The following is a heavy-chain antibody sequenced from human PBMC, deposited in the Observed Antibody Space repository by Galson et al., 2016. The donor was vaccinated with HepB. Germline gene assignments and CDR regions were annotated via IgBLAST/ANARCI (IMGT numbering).Heavy chain of an antibody. Sequence: QSGAEVKKPGDSLKISCKGSGYKFTSQWIGWVRQMPGKGLEWMGNIHPADSDSRYSPSFQGQVIFSADKSTNTVHLQWRSLKASDTPIYYCAKGTVMGFNWFDPWGQGTLVTVSS. CDR2: IHPADSDS. V-gene: IGHV5-51*01. CDR3: AKGTVMGFNWFDP. D-gene: IGHD3-16*01. CDR1: GYKFTSQW. J-gene: IGHJ5*02.